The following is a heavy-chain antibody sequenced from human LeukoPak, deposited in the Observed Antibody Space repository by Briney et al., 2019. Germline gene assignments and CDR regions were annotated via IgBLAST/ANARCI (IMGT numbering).Heavy chain of an antibody. CDR1: GFTFSSYG. CDR3: AREPFWSGYYSNLHFDY. Sequence: GGSLRLSCAASGFTFSSYGMHWVRQAPGKGLEWVAFIRYDGSNKYYADSVKGRFTISRDNSKNTLYLQMNSLRAEDTAVYYCAREPFWSGYYSNLHFDYWGQGTLVAVSS. D-gene: IGHD3-3*01. CDR2: IRYDGSNK. J-gene: IGHJ4*02. V-gene: IGHV3-30*02.